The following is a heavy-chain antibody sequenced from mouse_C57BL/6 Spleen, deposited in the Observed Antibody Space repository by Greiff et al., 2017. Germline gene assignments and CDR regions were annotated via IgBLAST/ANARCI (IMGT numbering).Heavy chain of an antibody. Sequence: VQLVESGAELVRPGASVKLSCKASGYTFTDYYINWVKQRPGQGLEWIARIYPGSGNTYYNEKFKGKATLTAEKSSSTAYMQLSSLTSEDSAVYFCARSRTTVVATWDYFDYWGQGTTLTVSS. D-gene: IGHD1-1*01. J-gene: IGHJ2*01. CDR1: GYTFTDYY. CDR3: ARSRTTVVATWDYFDY. CDR2: IYPGSGNT. V-gene: IGHV1-76*01.